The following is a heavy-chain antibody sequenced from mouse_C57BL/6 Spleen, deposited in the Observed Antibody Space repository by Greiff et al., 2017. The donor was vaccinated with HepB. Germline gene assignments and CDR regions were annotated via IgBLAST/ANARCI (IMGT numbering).Heavy chain of an antibody. J-gene: IGHJ3*01. CDR3: ARWDYGSSRAWLAY. V-gene: IGHV1-82*01. CDR1: GYAFSSSW. D-gene: IGHD1-1*01. CDR2: IYPGDGDT. Sequence: VQLQQSGPELVKPGASVKISCKASGYAFSSSWMNWVKQRPGKGLEWIGRIYPGDGDTNYNGKFKGKATLTADKSSSTAYMQLSSLKSEDSAVYYCARWDYGSSRAWLAYWGQGTLVTVSA.